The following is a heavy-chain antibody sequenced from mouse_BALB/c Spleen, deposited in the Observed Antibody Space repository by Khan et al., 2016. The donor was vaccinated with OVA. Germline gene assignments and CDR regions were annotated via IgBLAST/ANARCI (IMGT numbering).Heavy chain of an antibody. D-gene: IGHD1-1*01. Sequence: EVELVESGGGLVKPGGSLKLSCAASGFTFSNYAMSWVRQTPAKRLVWFATIISGGSYTYYPDSVKGRFPISRDTSKNNLYLQMNSLRSEDTAIYYCALELLTTVVAAPIAYWGQGNLVTVSA. J-gene: IGHJ3*01. CDR2: IISGGSYT. V-gene: IGHV5-9-3*01. CDR3: ALELLTTVVAAPIAY. CDR1: GFTFSNYA.